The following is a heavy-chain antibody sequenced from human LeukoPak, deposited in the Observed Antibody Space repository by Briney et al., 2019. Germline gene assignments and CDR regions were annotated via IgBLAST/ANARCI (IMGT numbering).Heavy chain of an antibody. D-gene: IGHD3/OR15-3a*01. Sequence: QPGRSLRLSCAASGFTFSSYAMHWVRQAPGKGLEWVAVISYDGSNKYYADSVKGRFTISRDNSKNTLYLQMNSLRAEDTAVYYCAKDGLAVLYYFDYWGQGTLGTVSS. CDR2: ISYDGSNK. CDR3: AKDGLAVLYYFDY. V-gene: IGHV3-30-3*01. CDR1: GFTFSSYA. J-gene: IGHJ4*02.